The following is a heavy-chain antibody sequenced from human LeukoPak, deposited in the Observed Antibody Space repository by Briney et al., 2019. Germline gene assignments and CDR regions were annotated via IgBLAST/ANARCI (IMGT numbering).Heavy chain of an antibody. Sequence: PGGSLRLSCAASGFTFSTYNMNWVRQAPGKGLEWVSSISSSSSYIYNADSVKGRFTISRDNAKNSLYLQMNSLRAEDTAVYYCARDYCSSTSCFPSGTNYFDSWGQGTPVTVSS. V-gene: IGHV3-21*01. D-gene: IGHD2-2*01. CDR1: GFTFSTYN. CDR2: ISSSSSYI. J-gene: IGHJ4*02. CDR3: ARDYCSSTSCFPSGTNYFDS.